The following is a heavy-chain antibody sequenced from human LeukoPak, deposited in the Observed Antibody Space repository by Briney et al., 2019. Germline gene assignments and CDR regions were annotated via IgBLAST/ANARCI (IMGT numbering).Heavy chain of an antibody. CDR3: ARAFSSGWYPYSIGGLWFDF. CDR1: GGSISSYY. J-gene: IGHJ4*02. D-gene: IGHD6-19*01. Sequence: SETLSLTCTVSGGSISSYYWSWIRQPPGKGLEWIGYIYYSGSTNCNPSLKSRVTVSVDTSKNQFSLKLSSVTAADTAVYYCARAFSSGWYPYSIGGLWFDFWGQGTLVTVSS. CDR2: IYYSGST. V-gene: IGHV4-59*01.